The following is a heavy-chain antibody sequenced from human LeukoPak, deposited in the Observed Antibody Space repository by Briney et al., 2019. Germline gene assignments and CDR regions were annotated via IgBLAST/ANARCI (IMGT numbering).Heavy chain of an antibody. Sequence: SETLSLTCTVSGGSISSSSYYWGWIRQPPGKGLEWIGSIYYSGSTYYNPSLKSRVTISVDTSKNQFSLKLSSVTAADTAVYYCAVVGVVPAAYAYYGMDVWGQGTTVTVSS. V-gene: IGHV4-39*07. CDR2: IYYSGST. J-gene: IGHJ6*02. CDR3: AVVGVVPAAYAYYGMDV. D-gene: IGHD2-2*01. CDR1: GGSISSSSYY.